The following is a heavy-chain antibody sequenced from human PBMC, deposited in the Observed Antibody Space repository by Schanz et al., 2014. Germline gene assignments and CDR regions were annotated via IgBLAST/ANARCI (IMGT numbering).Heavy chain of an antibody. CDR2: ISSASSTI. CDR3: LAPDYGMDV. V-gene: IGHV3-48*01. CDR1: GFTFSSYA. Sequence: EVQLLESGGGLVQPGGSLRLSCAASGFTFSSYAMSWVRQAPGKGLEWVSYISSASSTINYADSVKGRFTISRDNAKNSLYLQMTSLRAEDTAVYYCLAPDYGMDVWGQGTTVTVSS. J-gene: IGHJ6*02.